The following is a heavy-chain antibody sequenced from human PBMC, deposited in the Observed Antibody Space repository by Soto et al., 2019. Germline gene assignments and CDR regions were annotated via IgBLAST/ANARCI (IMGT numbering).Heavy chain of an antibody. J-gene: IGHJ4*02. CDR3: ARGIAAAQDD. V-gene: IGHV4-30-2*01. D-gene: IGHD6-13*01. CDR1: GGSISRGGYS. Sequence: KASETLSLTCAVSGGSISRGGYSWSWIRQPPGKGLEWIGYIYHSGSTYYNPSLKSRVTISVDRSKNQFSLKLSSVTAADTAVYYCARGIAAAQDDWGQGTLVTVSS. CDR2: IYHSGST.